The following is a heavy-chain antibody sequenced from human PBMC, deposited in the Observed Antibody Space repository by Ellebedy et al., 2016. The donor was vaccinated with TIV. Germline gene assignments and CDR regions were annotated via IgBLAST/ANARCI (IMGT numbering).Heavy chain of an antibody. D-gene: IGHD2-8*01. J-gene: IGHJ4*02. Sequence: PGGSLRLSCAGSGFTFSGYYMSWVRQAPGKGLEWVSFLWGNGGGAHADSVKGRFTMSRENSKNTLSLQMNSLKVEDTAVYYCAKMYGHPVERYYFDYWGQGTLVTVSS. CDR1: GFTFSGYY. CDR2: LWGNGGGA. CDR3: AKMYGHPVERYYFDY. V-gene: IGHV3-23*01.